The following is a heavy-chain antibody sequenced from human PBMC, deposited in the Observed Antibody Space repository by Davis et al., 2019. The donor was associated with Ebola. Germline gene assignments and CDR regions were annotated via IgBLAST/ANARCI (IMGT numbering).Heavy chain of an antibody. CDR2: IIPIFGTA. J-gene: IGHJ6*01. CDR3: TLLQEHL. Sequence: SVKVSCRASGGTFSSYAISWVRQAPGQGLEWMGGIIPIFGTANYAQKFQGRVTITADKSTSTAYMELSSLHQGPIGLPPGTLLQEHLWG. CDR1: GGTFSSYA. V-gene: IGHV1-69*06.